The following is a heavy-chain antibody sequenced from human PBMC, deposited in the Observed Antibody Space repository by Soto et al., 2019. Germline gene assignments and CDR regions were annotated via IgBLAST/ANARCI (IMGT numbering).Heavy chain of an antibody. V-gene: IGHV4-59*01. Sequence: QVQLQESGPGLEKPSETLSLTCTISGGSISSYYWSWIRQPPGKGLEWMGYVNYGGTNNHNPSLKGRATISVDTSKNEFTLRLTSVTTADTAVYYCARGYSATYARLEPWGQGTLVTVSS. CDR3: ARGYSATYARLEP. D-gene: IGHD1-26*01. J-gene: IGHJ5*02. CDR2: VNYGGTN. CDR1: GGSISSYY.